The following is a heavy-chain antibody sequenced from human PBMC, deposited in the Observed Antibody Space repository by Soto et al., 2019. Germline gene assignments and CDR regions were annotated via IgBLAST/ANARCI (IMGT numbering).Heavy chain of an antibody. CDR3: ATWRTYSGSYGFDY. D-gene: IGHD1-26*01. J-gene: IGHJ4*02. CDR1: GGTFKTYT. Sequence: QVQLVQSGAELKKPGSSVNVSCAASGGTFKTYTINWVRQAPGQGLEWIGQIIPMYDSANYAQRFQGRVTIIAGKSTNIADMELSGLRSEDTALYYCATWRTYSGSYGFDYWGQGTLVSVSS. V-gene: IGHV1-69*06. CDR2: IIPMYDSA.